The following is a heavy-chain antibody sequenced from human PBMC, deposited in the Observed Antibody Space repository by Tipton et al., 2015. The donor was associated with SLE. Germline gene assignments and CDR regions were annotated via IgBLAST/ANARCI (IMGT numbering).Heavy chain of an antibody. Sequence: TLSLTCTVSGGSISSYYWSWIRQPPGKGLEWIGEINHSGSTNYNPSLKSRVTISVDTSKNQFSLKLSSVTAADTAMYYCARVGRNSSSIRGWFDPWGQGTLVTVSS. D-gene: IGHD6-6*01. V-gene: IGHV4-34*01. CDR3: ARVGRNSSSIRGWFDP. CDR2: INHSGST. CDR1: GGSISSYY. J-gene: IGHJ5*02.